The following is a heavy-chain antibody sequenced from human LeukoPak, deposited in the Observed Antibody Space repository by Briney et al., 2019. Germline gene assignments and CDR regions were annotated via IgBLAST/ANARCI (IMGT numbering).Heavy chain of an antibody. D-gene: IGHD2-8*01. CDR1: GFTFSSYG. CDR2: MQYDGSNK. J-gene: IGHJ4*02. V-gene: IGHV3-30*02. CDR3: VRCMKFGTYYFDY. Sequence: PGGSLRLSCAASGFTFSSYGMHWVRQSPGKGLEWVAFMQYDGSNKYYADSVKGRFTFSRDNSKNTLYLQMNSLRPEDTAVYYCVRCMKFGTYYFDYWGQGTLVTVSS.